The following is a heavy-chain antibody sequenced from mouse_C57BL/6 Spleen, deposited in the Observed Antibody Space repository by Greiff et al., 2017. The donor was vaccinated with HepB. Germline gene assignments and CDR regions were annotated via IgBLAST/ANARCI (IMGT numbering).Heavy chain of an antibody. CDR2: IYPRSGNT. J-gene: IGHJ4*01. CDR1: GYTFTSYG. V-gene: IGHV1-81*01. CDR3: ARDYGNYEAMDY. D-gene: IGHD2-1*01. Sequence: VQLQQSGAELARPGASVKLSCKASGYTFTSYGISWVKQRPGQGLEWIGEIYPRSGNTYYNEKFKGKATLTADKSSSTAYMELRSLTSEDSAVYFCARDYGNYEAMDYWGQGTSVTVSS.